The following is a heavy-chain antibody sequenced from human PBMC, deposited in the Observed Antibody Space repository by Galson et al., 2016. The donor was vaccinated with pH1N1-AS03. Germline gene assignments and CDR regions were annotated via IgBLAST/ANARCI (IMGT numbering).Heavy chain of an antibody. J-gene: IGHJ3*01. Sequence: SLRLSCAAPGFSFSSHWMRWVRQAPGKGLECVANIKQDGSEPYYVDSVKGRFTISRDNAKNSLYLQMNSLRADDTAVYFCARETIRAGEFDLWGRGTVVTVSS. D-gene: IGHD1-26*01. V-gene: IGHV3-7*01. CDR2: IKQDGSEP. CDR1: GFSFSSHW. CDR3: ARETIRAGEFDL.